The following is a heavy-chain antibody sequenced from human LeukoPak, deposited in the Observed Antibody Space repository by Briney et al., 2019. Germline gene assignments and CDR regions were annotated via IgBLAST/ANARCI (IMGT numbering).Heavy chain of an antibody. J-gene: IGHJ4*02. D-gene: IGHD2-15*01. CDR1: GFTFNSYG. V-gene: IGHV3-30*18. CDR2: IVHDGNNK. Sequence: QPGGSLRLSCAASGFTFNSYGMHWVRQAPGKGLEWVSVIVHDGNNKYYADSVKGRFTISRDNSKNTLYLQMNSLRAEDTAVYYCAKDHGDMGYYFDYWGQGTLVTVSS. CDR3: AKDHGDMGYYFDY.